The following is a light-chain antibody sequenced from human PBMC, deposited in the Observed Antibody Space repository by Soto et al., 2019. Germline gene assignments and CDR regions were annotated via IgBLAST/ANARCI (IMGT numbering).Light chain of an antibody. Sequence: DIQMTQSPSTLSGSLGDRVTIPCRASQGISSWLAWYQQKPGKAPKLLIYDVSTLESGVPSRFSGSGSGTEFTLTISSLQPDDSATYYCQQYDTFWTFGQGTKVDIK. CDR3: QQYDTFWT. CDR2: DVS. J-gene: IGKJ1*01. V-gene: IGKV1-5*01. CDR1: QGISSW.